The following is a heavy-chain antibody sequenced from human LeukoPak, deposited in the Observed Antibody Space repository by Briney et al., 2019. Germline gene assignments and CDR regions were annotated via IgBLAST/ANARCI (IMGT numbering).Heavy chain of an antibody. V-gene: IGHV3-7*05. J-gene: IGHJ6*02. CDR3: ARDSLKQRRSMDV. Sequence: GGYLRLFWAASEFTFSYYSMNWVRQIPGKGLEWVANIKEEGSEKYYVDSVRGRFTISRDNAKKSVYLQMNRLRAEDTAVYYCARDSLKQRRSMDVWGQGTTVTVSS. CDR2: IKEEGSEK. CDR1: EFTFSYYS.